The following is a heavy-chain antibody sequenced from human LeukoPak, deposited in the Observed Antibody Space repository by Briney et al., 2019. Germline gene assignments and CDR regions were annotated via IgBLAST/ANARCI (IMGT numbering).Heavy chain of an antibody. Sequence: GASVKVSCKASGYTFSDYYMQWVRQAPGQGLEWMGWINPNNGETNYAQKFQGRVTMTRDTAISTTYMELSRLRSDDTAVYYCARLRGDYYYDSSGRALVYWGQGTLVTVSS. CDR1: GYTFSDYY. V-gene: IGHV1-2*02. D-gene: IGHD3-22*01. J-gene: IGHJ4*02. CDR3: ARLRGDYYYDSSGRALVY. CDR2: INPNNGET.